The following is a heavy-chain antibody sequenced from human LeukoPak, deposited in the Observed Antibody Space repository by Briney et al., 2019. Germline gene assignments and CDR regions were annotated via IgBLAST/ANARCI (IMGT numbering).Heavy chain of an antibody. CDR3: ARDQRMSPRLYHYGMDV. CDR1: GFTFSSYS. J-gene: IGHJ6*02. V-gene: IGHV3-48*01. CDR2: ISSSSSTI. D-gene: IGHD6-25*01. Sequence: HPGGSLRLSCAASGFTFSSYSMNWVRQAPGKGLEWVSYISSSSSTIYYADSVKGRFTISRDNAKNSLYLQMNSLRAEDTAVYYCARDQRMSPRLYHYGMDVWGQGTTVTVSS.